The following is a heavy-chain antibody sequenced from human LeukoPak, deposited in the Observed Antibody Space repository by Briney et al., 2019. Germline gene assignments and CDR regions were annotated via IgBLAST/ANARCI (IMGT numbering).Heavy chain of an antibody. D-gene: IGHD1-26*01. CDR2: IYYSGNI. Sequence: SETLSLTCTVSGDSISSSNYYWGWIRQPPGKGLEWIGTIYYSGNIYYNPSLKNRVTISVDTSKSQVSLKLSSVTAADTAVYYCARHTPSGSYYLFYYYGMDVWGQGTTVAVSS. V-gene: IGHV4-39*01. CDR3: ARHTPSGSYYLFYYYGMDV. CDR1: GDSISSSNYY. J-gene: IGHJ6*02.